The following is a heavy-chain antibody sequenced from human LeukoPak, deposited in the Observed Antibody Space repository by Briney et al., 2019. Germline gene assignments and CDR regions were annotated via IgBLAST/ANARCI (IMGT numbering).Heavy chain of an antibody. Sequence: PGGSLRLSCAASGFIVSNIYMSWVRQAPGKGLEWVSAISGSGGSTYYADSVKGRFTISRDNSKNTLYLQMNSLRAEDTAVYYCAKPGYCSGGSCRTVHNVFDYWGQGTLVTVSS. V-gene: IGHV3-23*01. CDR2: ISGSGGST. CDR1: GFIVSNIY. J-gene: IGHJ4*02. D-gene: IGHD2-15*01. CDR3: AKPGYCSGGSCRTVHNVFDY.